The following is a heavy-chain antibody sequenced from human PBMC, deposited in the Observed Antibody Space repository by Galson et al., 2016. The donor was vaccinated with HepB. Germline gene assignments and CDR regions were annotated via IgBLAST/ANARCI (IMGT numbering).Heavy chain of an antibody. CDR2: INPNSGGT. D-gene: IGHD1-26*01. J-gene: IGHJ3*02. CDR1: GYTFTGYY. Sequence: SVKVSCKASGYTFTGYYMHWVRQAPGQGLEWMGWINPNSGGTKYAQKFQGRVTMARDTSISTAYMELSRLRSDDTAVYYCARGSGGVGATRGAAFDIWGQGTMVTVSS. CDR3: ARGSGGVGATRGAAFDI. V-gene: IGHV1-2*02.